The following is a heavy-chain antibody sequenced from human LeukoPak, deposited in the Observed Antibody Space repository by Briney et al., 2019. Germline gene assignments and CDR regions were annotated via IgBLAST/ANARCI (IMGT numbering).Heavy chain of an antibody. J-gene: IGHJ4*02. V-gene: IGHV3-7*01. CDR1: GFTSSSYW. CDR2: IKQDASER. D-gene: IGHD1-1*01. Sequence: GGSLRLSCAASGFTSSSYWMTWVRQAPGKGLEWVANIKQDASERYYVDSVKGRFTISRDNAKNSLYLQMNSLRAEDKAVYYCATPTAGTWHFDYWGQGTLVTVSS. CDR3: ATPTAGTWHFDY.